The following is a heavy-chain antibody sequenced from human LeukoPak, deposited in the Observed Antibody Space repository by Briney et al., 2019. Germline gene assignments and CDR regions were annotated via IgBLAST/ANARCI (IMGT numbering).Heavy chain of an antibody. D-gene: IGHD6-13*01. CDR3: AKDPGIAAAGTYYFDY. Sequence: PGGSLRLSCAASGFTFSSYAMSWVRQAPGKGLEWVSAISGSGGSTYYADSVKGRFTISRDNSKNTLYLQMNSLRAEDTAVYYCAKDPGIAAAGTYYFDYWGQGTLVTVSS. CDR2: ISGSGGST. V-gene: IGHV3-23*01. J-gene: IGHJ4*02. CDR1: GFTFSSYA.